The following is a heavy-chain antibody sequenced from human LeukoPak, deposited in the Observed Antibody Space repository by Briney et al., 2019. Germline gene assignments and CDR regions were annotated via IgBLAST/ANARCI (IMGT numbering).Heavy chain of an antibody. CDR2: ISSSSSYI. Sequence: GGSLRLSCAASGFIFSTYNMNWVRQAPGKGLEWVSSISSSSSYIYYADSVKGRFTISRDNGKNSLYLQMNSLRAEDTAVYYCARGPSGYHNTGGQGTLVTVSS. J-gene: IGHJ4*02. V-gene: IGHV3-21*01. D-gene: IGHD5-12*01. CDR1: GFIFSTYN. CDR3: ARGPSGYHNT.